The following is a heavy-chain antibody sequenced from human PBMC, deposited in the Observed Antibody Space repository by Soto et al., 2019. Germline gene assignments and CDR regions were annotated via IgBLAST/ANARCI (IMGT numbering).Heavy chain of an antibody. V-gene: IGHV3-23*01. CDR1: GFTFSSWA. J-gene: IGHJ5*02. CDR3: AKDLGEYSSSWPNWFDP. CDR2: ISGSGGST. Sequence: EVQLLESGGGLVQPGGSLRLSCAASGFTFSSWAMSWVRQAPGKGLEWVSTISGSGGSTYYADSVKGRFTISRDNSKNTLYLQMNSLRAEDTAVYYCAKDLGEYSSSWPNWFDPWGQGTLVTVSS. D-gene: IGHD6-13*01.